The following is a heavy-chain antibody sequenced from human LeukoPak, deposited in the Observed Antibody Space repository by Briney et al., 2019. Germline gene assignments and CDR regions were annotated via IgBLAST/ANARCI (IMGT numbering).Heavy chain of an antibody. J-gene: IGHJ4*02. Sequence: ASVKVSCKASGYTFSAYYMHWVRQAPGQGLQWMGWINPNSGGTHYAQKFQGRVTVTRDTSVSTAYMELNRLTIDDTAVYYCARANSYGHPYFYDFWGPGTPVTVSS. CDR3: ARANSYGHPYFYDF. V-gene: IGHV1-2*02. D-gene: IGHD5-18*01. CDR1: GYTFSAYY. CDR2: INPNSGGT.